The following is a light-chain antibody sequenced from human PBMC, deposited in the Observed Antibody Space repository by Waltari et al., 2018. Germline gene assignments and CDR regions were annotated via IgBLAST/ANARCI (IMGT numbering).Light chain of an antibody. Sequence: SALTQPASVSGSPGQSITISCPGTSSHIGPYHFVSWYQEYPGKAPKLIIYEATKRPSGVSDRFSASKSGNTASLTISGLQADDEADYSCCSYAGGTAYVFGTGTRVTVL. CDR2: EAT. V-gene: IGLV2-23*01. CDR3: CSYAGGTAYV. CDR1: SSHIGPYHF. J-gene: IGLJ1*01.